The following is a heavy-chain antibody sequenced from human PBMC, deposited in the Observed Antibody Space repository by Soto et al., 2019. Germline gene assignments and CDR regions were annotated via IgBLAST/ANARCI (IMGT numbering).Heavy chain of an antibody. CDR1: GGSFGGFY. D-gene: IGHD3-10*01. CDR3: AGGRYYYGSGSNTNNWFDP. V-gene: IGHV4-34*01. J-gene: IGHJ5*02. CDR2: INHSGST. Sequence: PSETLSLTCGVDGGSFGGFYWSWIRQPPGKGLEWIGEINHSGSTNYNPSLKSRVTISVDTSKNQFSLKLSSVTAADTAVYYCAGGRYYYGSGSNTNNWFDPWGQGTLVTVSS.